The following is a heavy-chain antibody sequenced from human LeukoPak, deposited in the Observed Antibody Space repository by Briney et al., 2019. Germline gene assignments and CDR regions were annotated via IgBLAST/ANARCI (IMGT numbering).Heavy chain of an antibody. CDR2: IRSKRYGGTT. V-gene: IGHV3-49*03. J-gene: IGHJ4*02. CDR3: SRSYDVLTGYFPPDY. Sequence: GGSLRLSCTASGFTFGDSVMSWFRQAPGKGLEWVAFIRSKRYGGTTQYAASVTGRFTISRDDSKSIAYLQMNSLKTEDTAVYYCSRSYDVLTGYFPPDYWDQGTLVTVSS. D-gene: IGHD3-9*01. CDR1: GFTFGDSV.